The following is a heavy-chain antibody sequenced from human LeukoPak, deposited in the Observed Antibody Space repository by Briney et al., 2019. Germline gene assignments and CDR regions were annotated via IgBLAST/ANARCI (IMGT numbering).Heavy chain of an antibody. CDR1: GYTFTSYG. J-gene: IGHJ5*02. V-gene: IGHV1-18*01. D-gene: IGHD2-2*01. Sequence: ASVKVSCKASGYTFTSYGISWVRQAPGQGLEWMGWISAYNGNTNYAQKLQGRVTMTTDTSTSTAYMELRSLRSDDTAVYYCARTKKDILVVPVFDPWGQGTLVTVSS. CDR2: ISAYNGNT. CDR3: ARTKKDILVVPVFDP.